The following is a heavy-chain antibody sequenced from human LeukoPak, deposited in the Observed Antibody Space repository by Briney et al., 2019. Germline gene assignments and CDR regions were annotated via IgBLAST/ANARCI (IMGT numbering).Heavy chain of an antibody. CDR3: AKDATRSGSYELVSDAFDI. Sequence: GGSLRLSCAASGFTFSSYAMSWVRQAPGKGLEWVSAISGSGGSTYYADSVKGRFTISRDNSKNTVYLQMNSLRAEDTAVYYCAKDATRSGSYELVSDAFDIWGQGTMVTVSS. CDR1: GFTFSSYA. D-gene: IGHD1-26*01. CDR2: ISGSGGST. V-gene: IGHV3-23*01. J-gene: IGHJ3*02.